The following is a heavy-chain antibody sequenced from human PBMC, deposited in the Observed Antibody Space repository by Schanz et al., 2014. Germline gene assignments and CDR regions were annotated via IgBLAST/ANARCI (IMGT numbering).Heavy chain of an antibody. CDR1: GFTFSTTW. Sequence: VQLVESGGGLIKPGGSLRLSCLASGFTFSTTWMNWVRQAPGKGLEWVGRITNKPNNYNTEYAASVKGRFTISRDDSRNSLYLQMSSLKTEDTAVYYCARVDSGYDSHLYYYYYYMDVWGKGTTVTVSS. CDR2: ITNKPNNYNT. CDR3: ARVDSGYDSHLYYYYYYMDV. V-gene: IGHV3-72*01. J-gene: IGHJ6*03. D-gene: IGHD5-12*01.